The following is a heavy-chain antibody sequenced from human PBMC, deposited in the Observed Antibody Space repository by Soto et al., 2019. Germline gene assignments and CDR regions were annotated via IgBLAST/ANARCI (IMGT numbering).Heavy chain of an antibody. Sequence: QVQLVQSGAEVKKPGSSVKVSCKASGGSFSSYTISWVRQAPGQGLEWMGRIIPILGITNYTQKFQGRVXIXEDKSTSTAYMELSSLRSEDTAVYYCAKPFRDAFDIWGQGTMVTVSS. CDR1: GGSFSSYT. CDR3: AKPFRDAFDI. V-gene: IGHV1-69*02. J-gene: IGHJ3*02. CDR2: IIPILGIT. D-gene: IGHD3-10*01.